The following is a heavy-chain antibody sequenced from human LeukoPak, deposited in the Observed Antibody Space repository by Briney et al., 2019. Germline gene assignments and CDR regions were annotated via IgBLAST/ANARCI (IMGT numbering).Heavy chain of an antibody. CDR2: INSDGSST. Sequence: PGGSLRLSCAASGFTFSSYWMHWVRQAPGKGLVWVSRINSDGSSTSYADSVKGRFTISRDNAKNTLYLQMNSLRAEDTAVYYCARYSRGYLDAFDIWGQGTMVTVSS. CDR1: GFTFSSYW. D-gene: IGHD3-22*01. J-gene: IGHJ3*02. CDR3: ARYSRGYLDAFDI. V-gene: IGHV3-74*01.